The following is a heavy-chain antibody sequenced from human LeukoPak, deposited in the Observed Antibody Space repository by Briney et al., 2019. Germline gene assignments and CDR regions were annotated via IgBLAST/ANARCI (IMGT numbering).Heavy chain of an antibody. D-gene: IGHD1-26*01. Sequence: ASVKLSCKASGYTFTRYDINWVRHATGHRPEWMGWMNPNSGKTGYAQKLQRRVTITRNTSISTAYMELSSLRSEDTAVYYCARGDLVGADDTNFDYWGQGTLVTVSS. J-gene: IGHJ4*02. CDR3: ARGDLVGADDTNFDY. V-gene: IGHV1-8*03. CDR2: MNPNSGKT. CDR1: GYTFTRYD.